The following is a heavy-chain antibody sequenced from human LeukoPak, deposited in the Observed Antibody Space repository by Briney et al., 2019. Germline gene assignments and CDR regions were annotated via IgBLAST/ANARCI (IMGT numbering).Heavy chain of an antibody. V-gene: IGHV3-23*01. Sequence: PGGSLRLSCGASGFAYNIYAMSWIRQAPGKGLEWFSTIRGTDGYTYYADSVKGRFTISRDNSKNTLYLQMNSLRAEDTALYYCAKGRLDPNLVLDHWGQGTLVTVSS. CDR3: AKGRLDPNLVLDH. D-gene: IGHD5-12*01. CDR1: GFAYNIYA. J-gene: IGHJ4*02. CDR2: IRGTDGYT.